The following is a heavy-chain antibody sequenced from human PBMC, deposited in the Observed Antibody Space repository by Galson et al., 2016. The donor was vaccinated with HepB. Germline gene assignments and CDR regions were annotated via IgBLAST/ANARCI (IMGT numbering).Heavy chain of an antibody. Sequence: SLRLSCAASGFTFSNYAMSWVRQAPGKGXXXVSXXXGXXXTTYXXDAXRGRXXISRDNSRNTLYLQMDSLRAEDSAIYYCAKGNIVQVPAAPYAWGQGALVTVSS. D-gene: IGHD2-2*01. CDR3: AKGNIVQVPAAPYA. CDR2: XXGXXXTT. CDR1: GFTFSNYA. J-gene: IGHJ5*02. V-gene: IGHV3-23*01.